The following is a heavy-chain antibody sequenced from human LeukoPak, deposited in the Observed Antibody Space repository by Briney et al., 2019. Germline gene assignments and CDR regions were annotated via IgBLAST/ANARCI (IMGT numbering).Heavy chain of an antibody. CDR2: ISGSGDST. CDR1: GFTFSSYG. V-gene: IGHV3-23*01. D-gene: IGHD2-8*02. CDR3: ARGGDYWVKIDH. J-gene: IGHJ4*02. Sequence: GGSLRLSCAASGFTFSSYGMNGVRQAPGKGLEWVSSISGSGDSTDYADSVKGRFTISRDNSKNTLYLQMNSLRVEDTAVYYCARGGDYWVKIDHWGQGTLVTVSS.